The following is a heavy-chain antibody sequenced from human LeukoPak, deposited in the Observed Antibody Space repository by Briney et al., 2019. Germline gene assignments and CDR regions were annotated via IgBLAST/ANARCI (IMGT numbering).Heavy chain of an antibody. CDR3: AKDYWSGDEDIVVVVAATWDY. D-gene: IGHD2-15*01. Sequence: PGGSLRLSCAASGFTFSSYAMSWVRQAPGKGLEWVSAISGSGGSTYYADSVKGRFTISRDNSKNTLYLQMNSLRAEDTAVYYCAKDYWSGDEDIVVVVAATWDYWGQGTLVTVSS. CDR2: ISGSGGST. J-gene: IGHJ4*02. V-gene: IGHV3-23*01. CDR1: GFTFSSYA.